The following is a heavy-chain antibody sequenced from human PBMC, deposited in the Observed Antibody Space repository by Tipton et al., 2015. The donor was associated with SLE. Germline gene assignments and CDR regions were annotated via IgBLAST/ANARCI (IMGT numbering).Heavy chain of an antibody. J-gene: IGHJ6*03. Sequence: SLRLSCAASGFIFDDYAMHWVRQTPGKGLEWVSLITWDGGTTYYADSVKGRFTISRDNSKNSLYLQMNSLRTEDTALCYCAKRTGTPNYYMDVWGKGTAVTVSS. CDR2: ITWDGGTT. CDR3: AKRTGTPNYYMDV. D-gene: IGHD3-10*01. V-gene: IGHV3-43D*03. CDR1: GFIFDDYA.